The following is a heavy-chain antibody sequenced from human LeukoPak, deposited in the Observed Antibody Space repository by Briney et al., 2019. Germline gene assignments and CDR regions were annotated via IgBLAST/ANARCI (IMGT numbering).Heavy chain of an antibody. J-gene: IGHJ4*02. CDR2: ISYDGSNK. CDR3: AKDLEGYYYDSSGYFDY. V-gene: IGHV3-30*18. Sequence: GGSLRLSCGASGFTFSSYSMNWVRQAPGKGLEWVAVISYDGSNKYYADSVKGRFTISRDNSKNTLYLQMNSLRAEDTAVYYCAKDLEGYYYDSSGYFDYWGQGTLVTVSS. CDR1: GFTFSSYS. D-gene: IGHD3-22*01.